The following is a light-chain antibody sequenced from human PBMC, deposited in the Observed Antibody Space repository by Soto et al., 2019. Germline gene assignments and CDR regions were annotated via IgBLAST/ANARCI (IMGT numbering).Light chain of an antibody. CDR1: QVISTS. CDR2: AAY. J-gene: IGKJ5*01. Sequence: DIQLTQSPSFLSPSIGDSLTITCRASQVISTSLAWYQVKPGKAPKLLIYAAYTLESGVTSRFSATVSGTEFSLTITSLQPEDFATYYCQQLFDSPITFGQGTRLEIK. V-gene: IGKV1-9*01. CDR3: QQLFDSPIT.